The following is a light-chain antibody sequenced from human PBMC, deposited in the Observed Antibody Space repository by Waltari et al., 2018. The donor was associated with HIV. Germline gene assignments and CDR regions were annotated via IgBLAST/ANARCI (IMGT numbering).Light chain of an antibody. V-gene: IGKV3-15*01. CDR2: GAS. Sequence: IVMTQSPATLSVSPGERATLSCRASQSVSSNLAWYQQKPGQAPRLLIYGASTRATGIPARFSGSGSGTEFTLTISSLQSEDFAVYYCQQYNNWPVLTFGGGTKVEIK. CDR1: QSVSSN. J-gene: IGKJ4*01. CDR3: QQYNNWPVLT.